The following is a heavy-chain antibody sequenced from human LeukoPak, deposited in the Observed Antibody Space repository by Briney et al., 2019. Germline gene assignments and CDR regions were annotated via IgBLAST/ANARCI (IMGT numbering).Heavy chain of an antibody. J-gene: IGHJ3*02. CDR3: ATGISKPNYDVSGYSDAFDI. V-gene: IGHV1-24*01. D-gene: IGHD3-22*01. CDR1: GYTLSELS. Sequence: ASVKVSCKVSGYTLSELSMHWVRQAPGKGLEWMGGFDPEDVETMYAQKFQGRVTMTENTSTDTAYMELSSLRSEDTAVYYCATGISKPNYDVSGYSDAFDIWGQGTMVTVYS. CDR2: FDPEDVET.